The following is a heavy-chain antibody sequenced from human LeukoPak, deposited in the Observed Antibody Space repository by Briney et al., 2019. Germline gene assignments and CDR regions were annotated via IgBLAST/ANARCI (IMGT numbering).Heavy chain of an antibody. CDR1: GFTFSSYA. Sequence: QPGGSLRLSCAASGFTFSSYAMHWVRQAPGKGLEWVAVISYDGSNKYYADSVKGRFTISRDNSKNTLYLQMNSLRAEDTAVHYCASARGVKDAFDIWGQGTMVTVSS. D-gene: IGHD2-8*02. CDR3: ASARGVKDAFDI. V-gene: IGHV3-30-3*01. J-gene: IGHJ3*02. CDR2: ISYDGSNK.